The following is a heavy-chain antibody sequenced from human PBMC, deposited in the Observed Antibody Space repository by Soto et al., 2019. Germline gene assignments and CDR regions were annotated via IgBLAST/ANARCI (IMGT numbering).Heavy chain of an antibody. Sequence: SETLSLTCTASGGCISSSSYYWGWIRQPPGKGLEWIGSISYSGSTYYNPSLKSRVTMSVDTSKNQFSLKLSSVTAADTAVYYCARLHGYCISTSCYGYYGMGVWGQGTTVT. J-gene: IGHJ6*02. CDR2: ISYSGST. CDR3: ARLHGYCISTSCYGYYGMGV. D-gene: IGHD2-2*01. CDR1: GGCISSSSYY. V-gene: IGHV4-39*01.